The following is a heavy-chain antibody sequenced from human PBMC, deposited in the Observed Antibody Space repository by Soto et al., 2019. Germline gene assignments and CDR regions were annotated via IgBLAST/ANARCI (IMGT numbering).Heavy chain of an antibody. CDR3: ARVYYYNDY. V-gene: IGHV4-30-4*01. Sequence: PSETLSLTCTVSGDSISSGDYYWSWIRQPPGKGLEWIGYIYYSGRTYYNPSLKSRVAISIDTSKNQFSLKLSSVTAADTAVYYCARVYYYNDYWGQGTLVTVSS. J-gene: IGHJ4*02. D-gene: IGHD3-10*01. CDR2: IYYSGRT. CDR1: GDSISSGDYY.